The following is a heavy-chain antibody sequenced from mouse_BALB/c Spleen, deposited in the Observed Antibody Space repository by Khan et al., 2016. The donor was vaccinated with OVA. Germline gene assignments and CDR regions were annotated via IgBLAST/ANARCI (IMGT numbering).Heavy chain of an antibody. V-gene: IGHV1-7*01. CDR3: TRDRIDY. CDR2: INPTSGYT. CDR1: GYTFPSFW. J-gene: IGHJ2*01. Sequence: QVQLKQSGAELAKPGASVKMSSKASGYTFPSFWMHWVKQRPGQGLEWIGYINPTSGYTDYNEKFKDRATLFADKPSRPAYMQLSSLTSEDSEVYFCTRDRIDYWGQGTTLTVSS.